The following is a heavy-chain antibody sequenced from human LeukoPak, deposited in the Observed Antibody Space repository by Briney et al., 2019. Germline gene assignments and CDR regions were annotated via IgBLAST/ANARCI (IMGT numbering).Heavy chain of an antibody. V-gene: IGHV3-30*02. CDR3: AKDRGNHFDY. J-gene: IGHJ4*02. Sequence: GGSLRLSCAASGFTFSSYGIHWVRQAPGKGLEWVAFIRYDGSNKYHADSVKGRFTISRDNSKNTVYLQMNSLRAEDTAVYYCAKDRGNHFDYWGQGTLVTVSS. CDR2: IRYDGSNK. CDR1: GFTFSSYG. D-gene: IGHD3-10*01.